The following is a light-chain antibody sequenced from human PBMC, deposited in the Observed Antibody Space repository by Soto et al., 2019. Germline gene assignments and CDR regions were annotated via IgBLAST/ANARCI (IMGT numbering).Light chain of an antibody. CDR2: EVT. CDR1: SSDVGRYNF. V-gene: IGLV2-14*01. Sequence: QSALTQPASVSGSPGQSITISCTGSSSDVGRYNFVSWYQQHPGNAPKLIIFEVTNRPSGVSDRFSGSKSGNTASLTISGLQTEDEAVYYCSSYTTRGTLVFGGGTKLTVL. CDR3: SSYTTRGTLV. J-gene: IGLJ3*02.